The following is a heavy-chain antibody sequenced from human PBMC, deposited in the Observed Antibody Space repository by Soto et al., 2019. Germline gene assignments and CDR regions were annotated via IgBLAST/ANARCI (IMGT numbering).Heavy chain of an antibody. J-gene: IGHJ4*02. CDR2: ISGSGGST. CDR3: ATSRQQLVLFYFDY. Sequence: GGSLRLSCAASGFTFSSYAMSWVRQAPGKGLEWVSAISGSGGSTYYADSVKGRFTISRDNSKNTLYLQMNSLRAEDTAVYYCATSRQQLVLFYFDYWGQGTLVTVSS. D-gene: IGHD6-13*01. CDR1: GFTFSSYA. V-gene: IGHV3-23*01.